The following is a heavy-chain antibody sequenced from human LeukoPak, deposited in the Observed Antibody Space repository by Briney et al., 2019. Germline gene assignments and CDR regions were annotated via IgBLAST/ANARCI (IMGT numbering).Heavy chain of an antibody. V-gene: IGHV4-4*07. CDR3: ARGWAPRGQKSCFDY. CDR1: GGSIGIYY. D-gene: IGHD1-26*01. Sequence: PSETLSLTCTVSGGSIGIYYWTWIRQSAGKGLEGLGRMYASGDSNYNPFLKSRVTMSVDTSKNQFSLNLNSVTAADTAVYYCARGWAPRGQKSCFDYWGRGTLVTVSS. CDR2: MYASGDS. J-gene: IGHJ4*02.